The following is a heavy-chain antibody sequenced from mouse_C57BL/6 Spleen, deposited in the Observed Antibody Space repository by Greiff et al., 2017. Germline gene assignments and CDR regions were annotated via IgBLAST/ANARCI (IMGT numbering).Heavy chain of an antibody. CDR3: ARHDGGSRLTGIAMDY. D-gene: IGHD4-1*01. J-gene: IGHJ4*01. Sequence: EVMLVESGGDLVKPGGSLKLSCAASGFTFSSYGMSWVRQTPDKRLEWVATISSGGSYTYYPDSVKGRFTISRDNAKNTLYLQMSSLKSEDTAMYYCARHDGGSRLTGIAMDYWGQGTSVTVSS. CDR2: ISSGGSYT. CDR1: GFTFSSYG. V-gene: IGHV5-6*01.